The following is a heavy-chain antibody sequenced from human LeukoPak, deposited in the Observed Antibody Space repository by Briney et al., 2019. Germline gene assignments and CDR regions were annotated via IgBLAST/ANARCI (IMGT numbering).Heavy chain of an antibody. J-gene: IGHJ3*02. CDR1: GFTVSSNY. CDR2: IYSGGST. CDR3: AKVSLNMVNDAFDT. D-gene: IGHD4/OR15-4a*01. V-gene: IGHV3-53*05. Sequence: GGSLRLSCAASGFTVSSNYMSWVRQAPGKGLEWVSVIYSGGSTYYADSVKGRFTISRDNSKNTLYLQMNSLRAEDTAMYYCAKVSLNMVNDAFDTWGQGTMVSVSS.